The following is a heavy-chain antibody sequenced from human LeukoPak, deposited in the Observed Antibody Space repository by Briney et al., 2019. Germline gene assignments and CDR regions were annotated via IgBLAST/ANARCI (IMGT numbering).Heavy chain of an antibody. V-gene: IGHV3-49*03. D-gene: IGHD1-26*01. CDR3: TSSASGWGAFDI. CDR1: GFTFGDYA. J-gene: IGHJ3*02. Sequence: GGSLRLSCTASGFTFGDYAMSWFRQAPGRGLEWVGFIRSKAYGGTTEYAASVKGRFTISRDDSKSIAYLQMNSLKTEDTAVYYCTSSASGWGAFDIWGQGTTVTVSS. CDR2: IRSKAYGGTT.